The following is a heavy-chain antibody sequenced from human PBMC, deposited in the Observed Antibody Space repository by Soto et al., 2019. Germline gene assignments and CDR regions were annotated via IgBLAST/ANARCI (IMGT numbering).Heavy chain of an antibody. V-gene: IGHV2-5*02. D-gene: IGHD3-22*01. J-gene: IGHJ4*02. Sequence: SGPTLVNPTQTLTLTCTFSGFSLSTSGVGVGWIRQPPGKALEWLALIYWDDDKRYSPSLKSRLTITKDTSTNQVVLTMTNMGPVGTATYYCAHTFSSGTFDYWGQGTLVTVSS. CDR3: AHTFSSGTFDY. CDR1: GFSLSTSGVG. CDR2: IYWDDDK.